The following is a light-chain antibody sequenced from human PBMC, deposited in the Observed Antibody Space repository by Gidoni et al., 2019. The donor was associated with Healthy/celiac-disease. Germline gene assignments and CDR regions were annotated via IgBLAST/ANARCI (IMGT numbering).Light chain of an antibody. V-gene: IGLV2-8*01. CDR1: VSDIGASNY. J-gene: IGLJ2*01. Sequence: QSALTPPPSASGSPGQSVTISCTGTVSDIGASNYVFWYQQHPGKAPKLIIYEVTKRPSGVPDRFSGSKSGNTASLTVSGLQPEDEADYYCSSYAGSNNYVIFGGGTKLTVL. CDR3: SSYAGSNNYVI. CDR2: EVT.